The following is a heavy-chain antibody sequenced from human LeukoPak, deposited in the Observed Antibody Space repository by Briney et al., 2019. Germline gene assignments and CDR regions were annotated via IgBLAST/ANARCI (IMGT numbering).Heavy chain of an antibody. V-gene: IGHV1-2*02. D-gene: IGHD6-25*01. J-gene: IGHJ5*02. CDR2: INPNSGGT. Sequence: ASVKVSCKASGYTFTGYYIHWVRQAPGQELEWMGWINPNSGGTNYAQKFQGRVTMTRDTSISTAYMELSRLRSDDTAVYYCARSSSSVGGFDPWGQGTLVTVSS. CDR1: GYTFTGYY. CDR3: ARSSSSVGGFDP.